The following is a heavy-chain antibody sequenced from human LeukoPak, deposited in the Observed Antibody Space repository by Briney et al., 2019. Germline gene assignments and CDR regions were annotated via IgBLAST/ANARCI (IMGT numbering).Heavy chain of an antibody. J-gene: IGHJ4*02. D-gene: IGHD5-18*01. CDR2: INPSGGST. V-gene: IGHV1-46*01. CDR1: GYTFTSYA. CDR3: ARRGYSYGYAGY. Sequence: ASVKVSCKASGYTFTSYAMHWVRQAPGQGLEWMGIINPSGGSTSYAQKFQGRVTMTRDTSTSTVYMELSSLRSEDTAVYYCARRGYSYGYAGYWGQGTLVTVSS.